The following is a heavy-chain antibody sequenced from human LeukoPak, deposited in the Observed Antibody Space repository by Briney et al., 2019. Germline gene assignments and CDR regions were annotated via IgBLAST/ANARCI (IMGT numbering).Heavy chain of an antibody. J-gene: IGHJ4*02. CDR2: IRSKAYGGTT. D-gene: IGHD5-18*01. Sequence: GGSLRLSCTPSGFTFGDYAMTWFRQAPGKGLEWLGFIRSKAYGGTTEYDASVKGRFTISRDDSKGIAYLHMNSLKTEDTAMYYCTRGRGYNYGYSDYWGQGTLVTVSS. V-gene: IGHV3-49*03. CDR3: TRGRGYNYGYSDY. CDR1: GFTFGDYA.